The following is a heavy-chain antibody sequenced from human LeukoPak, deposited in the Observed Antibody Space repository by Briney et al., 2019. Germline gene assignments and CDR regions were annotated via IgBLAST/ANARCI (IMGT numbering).Heavy chain of an antibody. J-gene: IGHJ3*02. CDR1: GFTFSSYA. Sequence: PGGSLRLSCAASGFTFSSYAMHWVRQAPGKGLEWVAVISYDGSNKYYADSVKGRFTISRDNSKNTLYLQMNSLRAEDTAVYYCARVNSSSWYRGAFDIWGQGTMVTVSS. V-gene: IGHV3-30-3*01. D-gene: IGHD6-13*01. CDR2: ISYDGSNK. CDR3: ARVNSSSWYRGAFDI.